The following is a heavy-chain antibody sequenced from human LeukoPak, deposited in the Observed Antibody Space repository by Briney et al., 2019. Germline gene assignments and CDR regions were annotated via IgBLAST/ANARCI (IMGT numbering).Heavy chain of an antibody. D-gene: IGHD3-10*01. V-gene: IGHV3-7*01. Sequence: GGTLRLSCVASGFTFSSYEMNWVRQAPGKGLEWVASIKHDASEKYYVDSVKGRFTISRDNAKNSLNLQMNSLRAEDTAVYYCARVSLYHYFHYMDVWGKGTTVIISS. CDR3: ARVSLYHYFHYMDV. CDR1: GFTFSSYE. CDR2: IKHDASEK. J-gene: IGHJ6*03.